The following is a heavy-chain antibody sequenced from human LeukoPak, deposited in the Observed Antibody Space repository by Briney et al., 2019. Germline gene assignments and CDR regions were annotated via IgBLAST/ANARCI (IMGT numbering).Heavy chain of an antibody. CDR2: IYTSGST. Sequence: PLATLSLTCTVSGGSISSYYWSWILQPAGPGLEWIGRIYTSGSTNYDPSLKSRVTMSVDTSKKHFSLNLSSVTAADTAVYYCARDTEAKRGSPYGIRNWGQGTLVTVSS. V-gene: IGHV4-4*07. D-gene: IGHD3-10*01. CDR3: ARDTEAKRGSPYGIRN. J-gene: IGHJ4*02. CDR1: GGSISSYY.